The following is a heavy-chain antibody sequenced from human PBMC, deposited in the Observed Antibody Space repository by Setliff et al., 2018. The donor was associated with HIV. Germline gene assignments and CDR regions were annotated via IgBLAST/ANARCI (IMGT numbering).Heavy chain of an antibody. J-gene: IGHJ4*02. CDR3: ARDQSLSYGSGSRKFDY. CDR2: ISSSSDYI. V-gene: IGHV3-21*01. Sequence: GESLKISCAVSGFTFSSYSMNWVRQAPGKGLEWVSPISSSSDYIYYADSVEGRFTISRDNAKNSLYLQMNSLRAEDTAVYYCARDQSLSYGSGSRKFDYWGQGTLVTV. CDR1: GFTFSSYS. D-gene: IGHD3-10*01.